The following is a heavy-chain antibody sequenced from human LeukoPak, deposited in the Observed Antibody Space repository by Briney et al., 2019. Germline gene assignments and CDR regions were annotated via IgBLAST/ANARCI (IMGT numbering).Heavy chain of an antibody. CDR3: ARTPYRYSGSGHYLDY. V-gene: IGHV3-7*04. Sequence: GGSLRLSCAASGFTFSSYSGFPFSSYWMTWVRQAPGNGLEWVASIEHDGSEKYYVDSMKGRFTISRDNAKNSLYLQMNTLRAEDTAVYYCARTPYRYSGSGHYLDYWGQGTLVTVSS. CDR1: GFTFSSYSGFPFSSYW. J-gene: IGHJ4*02. CDR2: IEHDGSEK. D-gene: IGHD3-10*01.